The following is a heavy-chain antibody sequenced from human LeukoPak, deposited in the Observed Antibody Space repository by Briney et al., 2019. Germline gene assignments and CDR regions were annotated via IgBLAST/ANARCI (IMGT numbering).Heavy chain of an antibody. D-gene: IGHD2-15*01. CDR1: GYTFTSYG. J-gene: IGHJ4*02. V-gene: IGHV1-69*13. Sequence: SVKVSCKASGYTFTSYGISWVRQAPGQGLEWMGGIIPIFGTANYAQKFQGRVTITADESTSTVYMELSSLRSEDTAVYYCASGPATPDYWGQGTLVTVSS. CDR2: IIPIFGTA. CDR3: ASGPATPDY.